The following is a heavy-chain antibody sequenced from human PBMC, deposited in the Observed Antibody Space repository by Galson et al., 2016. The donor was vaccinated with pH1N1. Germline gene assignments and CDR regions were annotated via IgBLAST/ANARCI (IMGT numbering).Heavy chain of an antibody. CDR3: ARAAFGQQSL. J-gene: IGHJ6*02. Sequence: SLRLSCAASGFTFSTYWMNWVRQAPGKGLEWVANINQDGSDEYYVDSVKGRFTISRDNAKNSLYLQMNSLRDEDTALYYCARAAFGQQSLWGQGTTVTVSS. CDR2: INQDGSDE. V-gene: IGHV3-7*01. CDR1: GFTFSTYW. D-gene: IGHD3-16*01.